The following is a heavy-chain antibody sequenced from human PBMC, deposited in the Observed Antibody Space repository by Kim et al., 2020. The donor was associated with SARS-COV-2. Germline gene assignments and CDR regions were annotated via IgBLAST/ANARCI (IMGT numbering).Heavy chain of an antibody. J-gene: IGHJ4*02. Sequence: TDAQGFTGRFVFSLDTSVSTAYLQISSLKAEDTAVYYCARFGGLGDFDYWGQGTLVTVSS. D-gene: IGHD3-16*01. CDR3: ARFGGLGDFDY. V-gene: IGHV7-4-1*02.